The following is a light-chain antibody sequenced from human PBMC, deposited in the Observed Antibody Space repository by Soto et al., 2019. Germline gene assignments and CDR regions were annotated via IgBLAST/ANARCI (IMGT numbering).Light chain of an antibody. Sequence: DIQMTQSPSSVSASVGDRVTITCRASQGISSWLAWYQQKPGKAPKLLIYDASNLESGVPSRFSGGGSGTEFSLTISSLQPDDFATYYCQQYNYFWAFGQGTKVDIK. V-gene: IGKV1-5*01. CDR2: DAS. CDR3: QQYNYFWA. J-gene: IGKJ1*01. CDR1: QGISSW.